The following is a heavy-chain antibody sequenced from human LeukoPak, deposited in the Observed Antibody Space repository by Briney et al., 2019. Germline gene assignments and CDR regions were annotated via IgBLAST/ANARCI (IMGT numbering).Heavy chain of an antibody. D-gene: IGHD2-15*01. V-gene: IGHV1-46*01. CDR1: GYTFTSYY. Sequence: ASVKVSCKASGYTFTSYYMHWVRQAPGQGLEWMGIINPSGGSTNYAQKLQGRVTMTTDTSTSTAYMELRSLRSGDTAVYYCARPHGYCSGGSCYDEYFQHWGQGTLVTVSS. CDR2: INPSGGST. J-gene: IGHJ1*01. CDR3: ARPHGYCSGGSCYDEYFQH.